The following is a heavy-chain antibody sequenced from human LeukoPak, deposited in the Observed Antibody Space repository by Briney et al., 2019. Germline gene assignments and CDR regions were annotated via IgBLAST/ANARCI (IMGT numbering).Heavy chain of an antibody. CDR1: GFTFSSYA. J-gene: IGHJ5*02. V-gene: IGHV3-23*01. CDR3: AKAVTGSYLKWFDP. Sequence: GGSLRLSCAASGFTFSSYAMSWVRQAPGKGLEWVSGISNSGDSTYYAASVKGRFTISRDNVKNTLNLQMDSLRAEDTALYYCAKAVTGSYLKWFDPWGQGTLVTVSS. CDR2: ISNSGDST. D-gene: IGHD1-26*01.